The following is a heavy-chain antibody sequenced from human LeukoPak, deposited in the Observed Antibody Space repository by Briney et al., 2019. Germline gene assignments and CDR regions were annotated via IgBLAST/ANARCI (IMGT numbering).Heavy chain of an antibody. J-gene: IGHJ4*02. D-gene: IGHD3-9*01. CDR3: ARGYDLLTGYLYYFDY. V-gene: IGHV3-30*01. CDR2: ISYDGTNK. Sequence: GRSLRLSCAASGFTFSSYAMHWVRQAPGKGLEWVAVISYDGTNKYYADSVKGRFTISRDNSKNTLYLQMNSLRAVDTAVFYCARGYDLLTGYLYYFDYWGQGTLVTVSS. CDR1: GFTFSSYA.